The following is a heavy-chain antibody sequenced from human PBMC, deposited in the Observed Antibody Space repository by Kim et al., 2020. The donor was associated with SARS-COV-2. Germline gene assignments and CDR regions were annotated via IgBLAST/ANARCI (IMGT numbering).Heavy chain of an antibody. D-gene: IGHD6-19*01. CDR2: IT. V-gene: IGHV4-4*02. Sequence: ITSYTPSLKSRVTISVDKSKNQFSLKLSSVTAADTAVYYCARGIAVAGAYYFDYWGQGTLVTVSS. CDR3: ARGIAVAGAYYFDY. J-gene: IGHJ4*02.